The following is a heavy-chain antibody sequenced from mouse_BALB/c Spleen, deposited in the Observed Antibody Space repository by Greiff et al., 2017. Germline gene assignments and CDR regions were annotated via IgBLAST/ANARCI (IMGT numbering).Heavy chain of an antibody. J-gene: IGHJ3*01. CDR2: IRLKSNNYAT. CDR3: TMPYYGSSYPY. Sequence: VQLKESGGGLVQPGGSMKLSCVATGFTFSNYWMNWVRQSPEKGLEWVAEIRLKSNNYATHYAEYVKGRFTISRDDSKSSVYLQMNNVRAEDTGIYYCTMPYYGSSYPYWGQGTLVTVSA. D-gene: IGHD1-1*01. CDR1: GFTFSNYW. V-gene: IGHV6-6*02.